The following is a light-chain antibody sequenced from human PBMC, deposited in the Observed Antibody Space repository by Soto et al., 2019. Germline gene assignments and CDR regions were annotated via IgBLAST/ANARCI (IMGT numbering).Light chain of an antibody. V-gene: IGLV2-14*01. CDR2: EVS. CDR1: SSDVGGYKY. CDR3: SSYTSSTTRV. Sequence: QSALTQPASVSGSPGQSITISCTGTSSDVGGYKYVSWYQQHPGKAPKLMIYEVSNRPSGVSTRFSGSKSGNTASLTISGLQAEDEADYYCSSYTSSTTRVVGGGTKLTVL. J-gene: IGLJ2*01.